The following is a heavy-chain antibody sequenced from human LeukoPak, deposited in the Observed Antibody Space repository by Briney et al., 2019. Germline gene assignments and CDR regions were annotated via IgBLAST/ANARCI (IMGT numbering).Heavy chain of an antibody. D-gene: IGHD2-2*01. CDR3: AKDCGSRGLRYYFDY. J-gene: IGHJ4*02. CDR1: GFTFSSYG. Sequence: GGSLRLSCAASGFTFSSYGMHWVRQAPGKGLEWVAVISYDGSNKYYADSVKGRFTISRDNSKNTLYLQMNSLRAEDTAVYYCAKDCGSRGLRYYFDYWGQGTLVTVSS. CDR2: ISYDGSNK. V-gene: IGHV3-30*18.